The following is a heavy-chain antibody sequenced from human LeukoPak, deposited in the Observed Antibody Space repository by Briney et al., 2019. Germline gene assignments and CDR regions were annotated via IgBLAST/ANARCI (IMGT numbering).Heavy chain of an antibody. CDR2: ISGSGAST. J-gene: IGHJ4*02. Sequence: GGSLRLSCLTSGFTLSTNAMSWVRQAPGKGLEWISGISGSGASTYYADSVKGRFTISRDDSRNTLYLQMNSLRGDDTAVYYCAKDVGKWGSLHFFDYWGQGTLVTVSS. CDR3: AKDVGKWGSLHFFDY. V-gene: IGHV3-23*01. CDR1: GFTLSTNA. D-gene: IGHD2-15*01.